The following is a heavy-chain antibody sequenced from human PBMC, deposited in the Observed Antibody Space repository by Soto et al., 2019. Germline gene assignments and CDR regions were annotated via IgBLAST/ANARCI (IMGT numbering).Heavy chain of an antibody. J-gene: IGHJ6*02. CDR2: INSDGSST. CDR3: ARDRSYSLDV. CDR1: GSTFSNDW. Sequence: GGSLRLSCAVSGSTFSNDWMHWVRQASGKGLVWVSHINSDGSSTNYADFVKGRFTIARDNAKNTVYLQMNSLRAEDTAVYYRARDRSYSLDVWGQGTTVTVSS. V-gene: IGHV3-74*01.